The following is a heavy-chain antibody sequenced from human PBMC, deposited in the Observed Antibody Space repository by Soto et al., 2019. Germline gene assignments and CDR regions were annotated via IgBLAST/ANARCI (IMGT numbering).Heavy chain of an antibody. CDR2: IYHSGST. Sequence: PSETLSHTCAFSGGSISSSNWWIWVRQPPGKGLEWIGEIYHSGSTNYNPSLKSRVTISVDKSKNQFSLKLSSVTAADTAVYYCARMDTAMDYYYYGMDVWGQGTTVTVSS. CDR3: ARMDTAMDYYYYGMDV. D-gene: IGHD5-18*01. J-gene: IGHJ6*02. CDR1: GGSISSSNW. V-gene: IGHV4-4*02.